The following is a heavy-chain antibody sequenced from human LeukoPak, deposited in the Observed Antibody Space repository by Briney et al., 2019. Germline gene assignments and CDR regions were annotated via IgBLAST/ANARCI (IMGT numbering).Heavy chain of an antibody. CDR2: IYYSGST. CDR3: ARGKLRSSPGVDY. Sequence: SETLSLTCTVSGGSISSSDFYWGWIRRPPGKGPEWIGSIYYSGSTYYNPSLKSRVTISVDTSKNQFSLKLSSVTAADTAVYYCARGKLRSSPGVDYWGQGTLVTVSS. CDR1: GGSISSSDFY. V-gene: IGHV4-39*07. D-gene: IGHD6-6*01. J-gene: IGHJ4*02.